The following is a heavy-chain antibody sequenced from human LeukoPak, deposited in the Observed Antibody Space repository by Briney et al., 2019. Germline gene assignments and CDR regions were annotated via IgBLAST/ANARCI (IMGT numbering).Heavy chain of an antibody. CDR1: GFTFSSYW. Sequence: GGSLRLSCAASGFTFSSYWMHWVRHAPGKGLVWVSRINSDGSSTSYADSVKGRFTISRDNAKNTLYLQMNSLRAEDTAVYYCAREFYGDYDRAFDYWGQGTLVTVSS. D-gene: IGHD4-17*01. CDR2: INSDGSST. CDR3: AREFYGDYDRAFDY. V-gene: IGHV3-74*01. J-gene: IGHJ4*02.